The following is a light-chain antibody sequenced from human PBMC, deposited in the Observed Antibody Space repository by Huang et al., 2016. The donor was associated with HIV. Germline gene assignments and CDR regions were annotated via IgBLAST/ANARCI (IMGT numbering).Light chain of an antibody. V-gene: IGKV3-20*01. Sequence: EVVLTQSPGTLSLSPGERASLSCRASQSLRNRYFAWYQQKPGQAPRLLIYDTSIRATNIPDRFSGSGSGTDFTLTISRLEPEDFAIYYCQQYGSSPPYTFGQGTKLEIK. J-gene: IGKJ2*01. CDR3: QQYGSSPPYT. CDR2: DTS. CDR1: QSLRNRY.